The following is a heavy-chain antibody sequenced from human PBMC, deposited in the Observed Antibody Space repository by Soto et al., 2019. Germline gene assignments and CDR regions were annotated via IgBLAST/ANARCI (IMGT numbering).Heavy chain of an antibody. V-gene: IGHV1-18*01. Sequence: GASVKVSCKASGYTFTSYGISWVRQAPGQGLEWMGWISAYNGNTNYAQKLQGRVTMTTDTSTSTAYMELRSLRSDDTAVYYCARDYSSSWYGIFDYWGQGTLVTVSS. D-gene: IGHD6-13*01. CDR3: ARDYSSSWYGIFDY. CDR1: GYTFTSYG. J-gene: IGHJ4*02. CDR2: ISAYNGNT.